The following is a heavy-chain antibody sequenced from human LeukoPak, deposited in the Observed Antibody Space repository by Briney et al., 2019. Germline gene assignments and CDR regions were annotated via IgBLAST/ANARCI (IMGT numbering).Heavy chain of an antibody. D-gene: IGHD5-24*01. CDR1: GFTFSSYA. CDR3: AREGMATISYYYYGMDV. V-gene: IGHV3-21*01. Sequence: PGGSLRLSCAASGFTFSSYAMSWVRQAPGKGLEWVSSISSSSSYIYYADSVKGRFTISRDNAKNSLYLQMNSLRAEDTAVYYCAREGMATISYYYYGMDVWGQGTTVTVSS. J-gene: IGHJ6*02. CDR2: ISSSSSYI.